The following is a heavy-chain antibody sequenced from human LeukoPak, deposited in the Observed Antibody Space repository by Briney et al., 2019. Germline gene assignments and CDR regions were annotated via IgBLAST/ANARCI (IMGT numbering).Heavy chain of an antibody. D-gene: IGHD2-15*01. J-gene: IGHJ6*02. CDR2: IYYSGST. CDR1: GYSISTDYY. V-gene: IGHV4-61*01. CDR3: AGLVVVAATYYYGMDV. Sequence: SETLSLTCTVSGYSISTDYYWGWIRQPPGKGLEWIGYIYYSGSTNYNPSLKSRVTISVDTSKNQFSLKLSSVTAADTAVYYCAGLVVVAATYYYGMDVWGQGTTVTVSS.